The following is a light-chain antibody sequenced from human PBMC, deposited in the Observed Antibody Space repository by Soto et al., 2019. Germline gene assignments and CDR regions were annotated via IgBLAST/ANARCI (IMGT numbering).Light chain of an antibody. CDR2: HSS. J-gene: IGLJ3*02. CDR3: SAYTARSTLV. V-gene: IGLV1-40*01. Sequence: QSVLTQPPSVSGAPGQRVTISCTGGSSNIGAGYDVHWYQQLPGTAPKVLIYHSSNRPSGVPDRFSGSKSGTSASLAITGLQAEDEGDYYCSAYTARSTLVFGGGTKLTVL. CDR1: SSNIGAGYD.